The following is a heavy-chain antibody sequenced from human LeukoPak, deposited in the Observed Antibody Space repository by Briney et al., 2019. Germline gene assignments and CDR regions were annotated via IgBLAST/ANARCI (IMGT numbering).Heavy chain of an antibody. CDR2: IYHSGST. Sequence: SETLSLTCTVSGYSISSGYYWGWIRQPPGKGLEWIGSIYHSGSTYYNPSLKSRVTISVDTSKNQFSLKLSSVTAADTAVYYCARHMKGSGVDYWGQGTLVTVSS. CDR1: GYSISSGYY. J-gene: IGHJ4*02. CDR3: ARHMKGSGVDY. V-gene: IGHV4-38-2*02. D-gene: IGHD3-10*01.